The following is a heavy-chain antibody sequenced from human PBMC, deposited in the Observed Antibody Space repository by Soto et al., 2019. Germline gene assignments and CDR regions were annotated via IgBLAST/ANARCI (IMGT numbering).Heavy chain of an antibody. CDR1: GGNFITFA. CDR2: IIPISSTT. V-gene: IGHV1-69*01. Sequence: QVELVQSGAEVKKPGSSVKVSCKASGGNFITFAISWVRQAPGQGLEWMGEIIPISSTTKSAHKVQDRVTISADGSSSTVHMELRSLKSEDTAIYFCAKKLGIDPFGSYGLDVWGQGTTVTVSS. J-gene: IGHJ6*02. CDR3: AKKLGIDPFGSYGLDV. D-gene: IGHD7-27*01.